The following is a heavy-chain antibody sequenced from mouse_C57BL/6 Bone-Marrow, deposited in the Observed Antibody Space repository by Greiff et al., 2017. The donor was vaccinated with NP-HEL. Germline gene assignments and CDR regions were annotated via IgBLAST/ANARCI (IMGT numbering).Heavy chain of an antibody. D-gene: IGHD1-1*01. J-gene: IGHJ3*01. Sequence: EVQLQESGGGLVKPGGSLKLSCAASGFTFSSYAMSWVRQTPEKRLEWVATISDGGSYTYYPDNVKGRFTISRDNAKNNLYLQMSHLKSEDTAMYYCARVPYYYGAWFAYWGQGTLVTVSA. CDR1: GFTFSSYA. CDR2: ISDGGSYT. CDR3: ARVPYYYGAWFAY. V-gene: IGHV5-4*01.